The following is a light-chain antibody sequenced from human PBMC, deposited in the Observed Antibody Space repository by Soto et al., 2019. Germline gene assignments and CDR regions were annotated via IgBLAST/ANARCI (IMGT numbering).Light chain of an antibody. V-gene: IGKV3-20*01. J-gene: IGKJ1*01. CDR2: GAS. CDR3: QQYGSSPRT. CDR1: QSVRSDY. Sequence: EIVLTQSPGTLSLSPGERATLSCRASQSVRSDYLAWYQQKPGQAPRLHIYGASTRATGIPDRFTGSGSGTDFTLTISRLEPEDFAVYYCQQYGSSPRTCGQGTKVEI.